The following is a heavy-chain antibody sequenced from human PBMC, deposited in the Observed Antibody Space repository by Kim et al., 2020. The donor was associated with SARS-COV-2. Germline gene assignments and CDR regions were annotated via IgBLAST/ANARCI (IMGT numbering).Heavy chain of an antibody. D-gene: IGHD3-10*01. CDR2: IYHSGST. Sequence: SETLSLTCAVSGGSIRSSNWWSWVRQPPGKGLEWIGEIYHSGSTNYNPSLKSRVTISVDKSKNQFSLKLSSVTAADTAVYYCARAGAGLWFGELDNWGQGTLVTVSS. J-gene: IGHJ4*02. CDR1: GGSIRSSNW. CDR3: ARAGAGLWFGELDN. V-gene: IGHV4-4*02.